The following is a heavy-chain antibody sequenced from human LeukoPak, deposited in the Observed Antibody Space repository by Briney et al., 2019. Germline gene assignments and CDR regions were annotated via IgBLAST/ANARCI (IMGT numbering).Heavy chain of an antibody. D-gene: IGHD3-16*01. CDR2: IYYSGST. V-gene: IGHV4-59*08. Sequence: SETLSLTCAVYGGSFSGYYWSWIRQPPGKGLEWIGYIYYSGSTNYNPSLKSRVTISVDTSKSQFSLKLSSVTAADTAVYYCARSPIMYYGMDVWGQGTTVTVSS. CDR3: ARSPIMYYGMDV. J-gene: IGHJ6*02. CDR1: GGSFSGYY.